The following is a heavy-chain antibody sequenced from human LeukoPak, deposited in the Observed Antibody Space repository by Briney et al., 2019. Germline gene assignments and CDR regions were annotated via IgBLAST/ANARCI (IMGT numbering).Heavy chain of an antibody. Sequence: PGGSLRLSCASSGFTFSSYGMHWVRQAPGKGLQWVAVIWYDGSNKYYADSVKGRFTISRDNSKNTLYLQMNSLRAEDTAVYYCAKDSGPSDYGDYEEYYYYYIDVWGKGTTVTFYS. D-gene: IGHD4-17*01. CDR3: AKDSGPSDYGDYEEYYYYYIDV. V-gene: IGHV3-33*06. J-gene: IGHJ6*03. CDR1: GFTFSSYG. CDR2: IWYDGSNK.